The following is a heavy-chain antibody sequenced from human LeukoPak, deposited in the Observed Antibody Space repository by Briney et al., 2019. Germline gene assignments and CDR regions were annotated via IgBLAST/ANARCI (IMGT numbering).Heavy chain of an antibody. V-gene: IGHV3-23*01. Sequence: QPGGSLRLSCAASGFTFSSYAMSWVRQAPGKGLEWVSAISGSGGSTYYADSVKGRFTTSRDNSKNTLYLQMNSLRAEDTAVYYCAKDPYDSSGYYDYWGQGTLVTVSS. J-gene: IGHJ4*02. CDR3: AKDPYDSSGYYDY. D-gene: IGHD3-22*01. CDR1: GFTFSSYA. CDR2: ISGSGGST.